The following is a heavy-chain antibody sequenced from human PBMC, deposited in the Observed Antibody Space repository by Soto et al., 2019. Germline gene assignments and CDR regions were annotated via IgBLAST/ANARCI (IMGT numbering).Heavy chain of an antibody. CDR3: ARSEGADGVVWFDT. V-gene: IGHV3-23*01. J-gene: IGHJ5*02. D-gene: IGHD1-26*01. Sequence: EVQLLQSGGDLVQPGGSLRVSCVASGFSFSNFAMSWVRQAPGKGLEWVSGIRGSGAESHYADSVRGRFTISRDNSKNTVYLEMHSPNVGDTAVYYCARSEGADGVVWFDTWGQGTLVTVSS. CDR2: IRGSGAES. CDR1: GFSFSNFA.